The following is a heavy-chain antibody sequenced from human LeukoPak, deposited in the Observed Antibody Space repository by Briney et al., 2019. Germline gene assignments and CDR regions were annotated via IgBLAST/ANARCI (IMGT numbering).Heavy chain of an antibody. D-gene: IGHD1-26*01. V-gene: IGHV4-4*07. Sequence: SETLSLTCTVSGGSIRSYYWSWIRQPAGKGLEWIGRIYPSGDTNYNPSLKSRVTMSEDTSKNQFHLKLSSVTAADTAVYYCAKDLYSGNYLYAFDMWGQGTMVTVSS. CDR1: GGSIRSYY. CDR3: AKDLYSGNYLYAFDM. J-gene: IGHJ3*02. CDR2: IYPSGDT.